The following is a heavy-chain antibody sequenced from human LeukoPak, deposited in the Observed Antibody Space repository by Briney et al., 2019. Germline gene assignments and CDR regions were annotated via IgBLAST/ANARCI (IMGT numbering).Heavy chain of an antibody. CDR2: IYYSGNT. J-gene: IGHJ4*02. Sequence: SETLSLTCTVSGGSIGDSSYFWGWIRQPPGKGLEWIGNIYYSGNTYNNPSLKSRVTISVDTSKNQFSLNLDSVTAADTAVYYCARDDLVSTSTGGFDVWGQGTLVTVSS. CDR1: GGSIGDSSYF. CDR3: ARDDLVSTSTGGFDV. D-gene: IGHD2-8*02. V-gene: IGHV4-39*07.